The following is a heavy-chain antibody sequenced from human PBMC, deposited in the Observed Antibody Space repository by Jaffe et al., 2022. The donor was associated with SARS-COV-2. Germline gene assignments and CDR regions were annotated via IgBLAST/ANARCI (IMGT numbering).Heavy chain of an antibody. V-gene: IGHV3-30-3*01. Sequence: QVQLVESGGGVVQPGRSLRLSCAASGFTFSSYAMHWVRQAPGKGLEWVAVISYDGSNKYYADSVKGRFTISRDNSKNTLYLQMNSLRAEDTAVYYCARVQRGAARPSDYYYYGMDVWGQGTTVTVSS. D-gene: IGHD6-6*01. CDR2: ISYDGSNK. CDR3: ARVQRGAARPSDYYYYGMDV. J-gene: IGHJ6*02. CDR1: GFTFSSYA.